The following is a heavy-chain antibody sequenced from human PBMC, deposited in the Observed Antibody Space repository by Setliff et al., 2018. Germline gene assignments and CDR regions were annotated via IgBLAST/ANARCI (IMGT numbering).Heavy chain of an antibody. Sequence: KPSETLSLTCTVSGGSSSSHYWSWIRQPPGKGLEWIEYIHYSGTTNYNPSLKSRVTLSLDTAKNQFSLELRAVTAADTALYYCARENGYCSGGACYFMFDYWGQGTLVTVSS. CDR3: ARENGYCSGGACYFMFDY. CDR2: IHYSGTT. J-gene: IGHJ4*02. V-gene: IGHV4-59*11. D-gene: IGHD2-15*01. CDR1: GGSSSSHY.